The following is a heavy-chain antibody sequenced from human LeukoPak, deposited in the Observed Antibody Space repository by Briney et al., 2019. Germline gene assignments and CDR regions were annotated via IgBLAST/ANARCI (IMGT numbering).Heavy chain of an antibody. CDR2: ISGSSSGSTSIT. CDR3: ARDFWSGYYTED. V-gene: IGHV3-48*04. D-gene: IGHD3-3*01. CDR1: GIIFSTYA. J-gene: IGHJ4*02. Sequence: GGSLRLSCEFSGIIFSTYAVNWVCQAPGKGLEWISYISGSSSGSTSITQYADSVKGRFTISRDNAKNSLHLQMDSLSAEDTAVYYCARDFWSGYYTEDWGQGALVIVSS.